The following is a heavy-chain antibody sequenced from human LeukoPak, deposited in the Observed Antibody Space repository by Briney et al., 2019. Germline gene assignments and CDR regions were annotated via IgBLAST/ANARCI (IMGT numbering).Heavy chain of an antibody. CDR3: ASFSPTTVTFDY. CDR1: GYTFTSYY. V-gene: IGHV1-46*01. J-gene: IGHJ4*02. CDR2: INPSGGST. Sequence: ASVTVSCKASGYTFTSYYMHWVRQAPGQGLEWMGIINPSGGSTSYAQKFQGRVTMTRDTSTSTAYMELKSLRSDDTAVYYCASFSPTTVTFDYWGQGTLVTVSS. D-gene: IGHD2-21*02.